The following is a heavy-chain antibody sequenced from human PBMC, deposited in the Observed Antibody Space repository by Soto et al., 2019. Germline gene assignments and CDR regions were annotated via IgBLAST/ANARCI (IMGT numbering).Heavy chain of an antibody. CDR3: AKERTGPYGSGSYYSDFDY. CDR2: ISGSGGST. D-gene: IGHD3-10*01. CDR1: GFTFSSYA. V-gene: IGHV3-23*01. J-gene: IGHJ4*02. Sequence: PGGSLRLSCAASGFTFSSYAMSWVRQAPGKGLEWVSAISGSGGSTYYADSVKGRFTISRDNSKNTLYLQMNSLRAEDTAVYYCAKERTGPYGSGSYYSDFDYWGQGTLVTVSS.